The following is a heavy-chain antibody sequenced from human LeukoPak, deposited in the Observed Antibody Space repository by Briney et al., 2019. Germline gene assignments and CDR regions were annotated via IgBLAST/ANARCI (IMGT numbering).Heavy chain of an antibody. CDR3: ANRGRNYPFDY. CDR2: IAYDGRNK. CDR1: GFNFSNYG. D-gene: IGHD1-7*01. Sequence: PGGSLRLSCAASGFNFSNYGMHWVRQAPGKGLEWVAVIAYDGRNKYYVDSVKGRFTISRDNSKNTLYLQMNSLRLEDTAMYHCANRGRNYPFDYWGQGTLFIVSS. V-gene: IGHV3-30*18. J-gene: IGHJ4*02.